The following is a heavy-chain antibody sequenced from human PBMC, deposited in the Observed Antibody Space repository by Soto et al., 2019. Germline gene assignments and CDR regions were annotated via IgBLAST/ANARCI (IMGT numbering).Heavy chain of an antibody. J-gene: IGHJ2*01. CDR3: ARVHSSSWYWYFDL. D-gene: IGHD6-13*01. CDR1: GFTVSSNY. CDR2: IYSGGST. Sequence: GGSLRLSCAASGFTVSSNYMSWVRQAPGKGLEWVSVIYSGGSTYYADSVKGRFTISRDNSKNTLYLQMNSLRAEDTAVYYCARVHSSSWYWYFDLWGRGTLVTVSS. V-gene: IGHV3-53*01.